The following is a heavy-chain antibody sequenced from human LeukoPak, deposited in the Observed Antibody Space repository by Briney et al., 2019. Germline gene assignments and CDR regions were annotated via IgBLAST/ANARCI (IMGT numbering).Heavy chain of an antibody. V-gene: IGHV4-34*01. D-gene: IGHD5-18*01. CDR1: GGAFSGYY. Sequence: SETLSLTCGVNGGAFSGYYWSWIRQPPGKGLEWIGEINHSGSTNYNPSLKSRVTISVDTSKNQFSLKLSSVTAADTAVYYCAGFPWIHIPPDYWGQGTLVTVSS. CDR2: INHSGST. CDR3: AGFPWIHIPPDY. J-gene: IGHJ4*02.